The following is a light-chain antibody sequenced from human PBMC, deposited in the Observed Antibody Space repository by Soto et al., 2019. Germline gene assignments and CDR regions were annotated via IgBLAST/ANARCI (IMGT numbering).Light chain of an antibody. Sequence: DIQMTQSPSSLSASVGDRVTITCRASQGISNYLAWYQQKPGKVPKLLIYAASTLQSGVPSRFSGSGSGTDFTLTISRLEPEDFAVYYCQQYGSSLGVTFGGGTKVEIK. CDR3: QQYGSSLGVT. V-gene: IGKV1-27*01. CDR1: QGISNY. J-gene: IGKJ4*01. CDR2: AAS.